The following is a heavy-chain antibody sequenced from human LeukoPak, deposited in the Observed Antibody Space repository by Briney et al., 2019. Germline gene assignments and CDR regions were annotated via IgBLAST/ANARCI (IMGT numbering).Heavy chain of an antibody. D-gene: IGHD3-10*01. Sequence: SETLSLTCAVYGGSFSGYYWNWLRQPPGKGLELIGEINHSGSTNYNPYLKSRVTISVDTSKNQFSLKLSSVTAADTAVYYCASSLTGFGEFPGYWGQGTLVTVSS. V-gene: IGHV4-34*01. CDR2: INHSGST. J-gene: IGHJ4*02. CDR3: ASSLTGFGEFPGY. CDR1: GGSFSGYY.